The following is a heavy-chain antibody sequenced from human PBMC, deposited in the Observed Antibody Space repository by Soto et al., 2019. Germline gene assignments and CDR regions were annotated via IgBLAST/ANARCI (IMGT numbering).Heavy chain of an antibody. D-gene: IGHD3-22*01. CDR1: GFTFSSYA. Sequence: GGSLRLSCAASGFTFSSYAMHWVRQAPGKGLEWVAVISYDGSNKYYADSVKGRFTISRDNSKNTLFRQMNSLRAEDTAVYYCARDLNYYDSSGYTQDYYYYGMDVWGQGTTVTVSS. CDR2: ISYDGSNK. CDR3: ARDLNYYDSSGYTQDYYYYGMDV. V-gene: IGHV3-30-3*01. J-gene: IGHJ6*02.